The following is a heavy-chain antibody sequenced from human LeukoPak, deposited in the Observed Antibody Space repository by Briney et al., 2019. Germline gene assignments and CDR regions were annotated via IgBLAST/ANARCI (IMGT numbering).Heavy chain of an antibody. D-gene: IGHD5-12*01. CDR3: AKGLHGYDFDY. V-gene: IGHV3-66*01. Sequence: GGSLRLSCAASGFSVSNNYMSWVRQAPGKGLEWVSVIYSGGSTFYADSVKGRFTISRDNSKNTLYLQLNSLRAEDTAVYYCAKGLHGYDFDYWGQGALVTVSS. CDR2: IYSGGST. J-gene: IGHJ4*02. CDR1: GFSVSNNY.